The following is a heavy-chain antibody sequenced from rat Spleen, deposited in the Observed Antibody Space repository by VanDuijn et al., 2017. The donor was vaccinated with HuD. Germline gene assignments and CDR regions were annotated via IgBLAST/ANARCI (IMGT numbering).Heavy chain of an antibody. CDR1: GFSLISNG. V-gene: IGHV2S12*01. J-gene: IGHJ1*01. Sequence: QVQLKESGPGLVQPSQTLSLTCTVSGFSLISNGVSWVRQPPGKGLEWIAAISSGGSTYFNSVLKSRLSISRDTSKSQVFLKMSNLQSEDTAMYFCAREWYFDFWGPGTMVTVSS. CDR3: AREWYFDF. CDR2: ISSGGST.